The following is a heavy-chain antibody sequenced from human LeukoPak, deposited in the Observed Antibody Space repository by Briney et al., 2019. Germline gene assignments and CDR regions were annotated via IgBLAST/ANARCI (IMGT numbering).Heavy chain of an antibody. CDR2: IYYSGST. D-gene: IGHD2-21*02. CDR1: GGSMSSSSYY. V-gene: IGHV4-39*02. Sequence: KPSETLSLTCTVSGGSMSSSSYYWGWIRQPPGKGLEWIGSIYYSGSTYYNPSLKSRVTISVDTSKNQFSLKLSSVTAADTAVYYCAREAYCGGDCYSGDYWGQGTLVTVSS. J-gene: IGHJ4*02. CDR3: AREAYCGGDCYSGDY.